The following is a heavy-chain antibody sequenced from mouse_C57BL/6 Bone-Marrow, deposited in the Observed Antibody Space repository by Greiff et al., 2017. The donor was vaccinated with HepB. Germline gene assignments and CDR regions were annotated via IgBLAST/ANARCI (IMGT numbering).Heavy chain of an antibody. CDR1: EYEFPSHD. CDR3: ARHEGSKGRY. CDR2: INSDGGST. Sequence: VQLQQSGGGLVQPGESLKLTCESNEYEFPSHDMSWVRKTPEKRLVLVAAINSDGGSTYYPDTMERRFIISRDNTKTTLNLQTRSLRSEDTALYYCARHEGSKGRYWGQGTTLTVSS. D-gene: IGHD3-3*01. J-gene: IGHJ2*01. V-gene: IGHV5-2*01.